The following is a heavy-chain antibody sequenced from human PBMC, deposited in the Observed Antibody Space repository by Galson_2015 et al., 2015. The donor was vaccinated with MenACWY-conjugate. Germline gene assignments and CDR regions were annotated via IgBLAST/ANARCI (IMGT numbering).Heavy chain of an antibody. Sequence: SLRLSCAVSGFTFSQYAMSWVRQAPGTGLGWVATISDIGAATHYIDSVKGRFTISRDNSKNTLYLQMSRLSAEGTAPYYCAKDVYTDVWGKGTTVPASS. CDR1: GFTFSQYA. CDR3: AKDVYTDV. J-gene: IGHJ6*03. CDR2: ISDIGAAT. V-gene: IGHV3-23*01.